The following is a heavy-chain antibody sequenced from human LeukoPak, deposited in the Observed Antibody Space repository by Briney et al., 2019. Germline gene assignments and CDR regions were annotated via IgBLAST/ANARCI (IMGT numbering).Heavy chain of an antibody. CDR3: AKGINWNDY. J-gene: IGHJ4*02. Sequence: WGSLRLSCAASGFTFNNYGMSWVRQAPGKGLEWVSGISGSGVTTYYADSVKGRFTIPRDNSKNTLYLQMNSLRAEDTAVYYCAKGINWNDYWGQGTLVTVS. CDR1: GFTFNNYG. D-gene: IGHD1-1*01. V-gene: IGHV3-23*01. CDR2: ISGSGVTT.